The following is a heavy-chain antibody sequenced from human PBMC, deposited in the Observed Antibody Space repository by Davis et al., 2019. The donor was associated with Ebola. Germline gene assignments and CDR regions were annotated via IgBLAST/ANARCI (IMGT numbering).Heavy chain of an antibody. Sequence: PGGSLRLSCAASGFTFSSYGMHWVRQAPGKGLEWVAVISYDGSNKYYADSVKGRFTISRDNSKNTLYLQMNSLRAEDTAVYYCARAPALFGPAYYWGQGTLVTVSS. CDR1: GFTFSSYG. J-gene: IGHJ4*02. D-gene: IGHD3/OR15-3a*01. CDR3: ARAPALFGPAYY. CDR2: ISYDGSNK. V-gene: IGHV3-30*03.